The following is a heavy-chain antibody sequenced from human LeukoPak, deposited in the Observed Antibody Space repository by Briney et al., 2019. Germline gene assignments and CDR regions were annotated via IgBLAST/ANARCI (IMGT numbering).Heavy chain of an antibody. J-gene: IGHJ4*02. CDR1: GFTFRDYV. V-gene: IGHV3-23*01. Sequence: GGSLRLSCVASGFTFRDYVMSWVRQAPGKGLEWVSLLSGRGGSTHYADSGKGRFTISRDNSKNTLFLQMNSLRAEDTAVYYCARAQFDSWGQGTLVTVSS. CDR3: ARAQFDS. CDR2: LSGRGGST.